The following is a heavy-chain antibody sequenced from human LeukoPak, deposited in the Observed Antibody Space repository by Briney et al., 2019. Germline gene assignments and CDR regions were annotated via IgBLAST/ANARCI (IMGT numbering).Heavy chain of an antibody. J-gene: IGHJ4*02. D-gene: IGHD6-13*01. Sequence: TSVKVSCKASGFTFTSSAMQWVRQARGQRLGWIGWIVVGSGNTNYAQKFQERVTITRDMSTSTAYMELSSLRSEDTAVYYCAREAAAGGGDYWGQGTLVTVSS. CDR3: AREAAAGGGDY. CDR1: GFTFTSSA. CDR2: IVVGSGNT. V-gene: IGHV1-58*02.